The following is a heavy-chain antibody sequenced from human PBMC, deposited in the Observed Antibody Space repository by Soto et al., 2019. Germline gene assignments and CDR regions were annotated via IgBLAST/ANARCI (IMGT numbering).Heavy chain of an antibody. Sequence: QVQLVQSGAEVKKPGASVKVSCKASGYTFTSYGISWVRQAPGQGLEWMGWISAYNGNTNYAQKLQGRGPMTTDTSTSTAYMELGGLGSDATAGYYCARVDFGVVIAVDYGGEGTQVTVSS. J-gene: IGHJ4*02. CDR1: GYTFTSYG. CDR3: ARVDFGVVIAVDY. D-gene: IGHD3-3*01. CDR2: ISAYNGNT. V-gene: IGHV1-18*01.